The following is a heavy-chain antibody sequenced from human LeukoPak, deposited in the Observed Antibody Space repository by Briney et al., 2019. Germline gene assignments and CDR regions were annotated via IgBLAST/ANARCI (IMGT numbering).Heavy chain of an antibody. V-gene: IGHV4-31*03. J-gene: IGHJ2*01. Sequence: SQTLSLTCSVSGGSISSDGYYWSWIRQHPGKGLEWIGYIYYSGSTYYNPSLKSRVTMSVDTSKNQFSLKLSSVTAADTAVYYCARVSYYYDSSGYRPYWYFDLWGRGTLVTVSS. D-gene: IGHD3-22*01. CDR3: ARVSYYYDSSGYRPYWYFDL. CDR1: GGSISSDGYY. CDR2: IYYSGST.